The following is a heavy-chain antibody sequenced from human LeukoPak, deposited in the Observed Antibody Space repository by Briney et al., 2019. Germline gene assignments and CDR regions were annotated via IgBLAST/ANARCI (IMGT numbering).Heavy chain of an antibody. Sequence: GGSLRLSCAASGFTFSSYSMNWVRQAPGKGLEWVSSISSSSSYIYYADSVKGRFTISRDSSKNILYLQMNSLRAEDTAVYYCAKDRCSNGVGCYYYYMDVWGKGTTVTISS. CDR3: AKDRCSNGVGCYYYYMDV. V-gene: IGHV3-21*01. CDR2: ISSSSSYI. D-gene: IGHD2-8*01. J-gene: IGHJ6*03. CDR1: GFTFSSYS.